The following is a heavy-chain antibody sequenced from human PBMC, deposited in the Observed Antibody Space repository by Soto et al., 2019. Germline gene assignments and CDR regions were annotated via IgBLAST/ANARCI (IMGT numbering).Heavy chain of an antibody. Sequence: GSLRLSCVVSTFAFRNAWLTWVRQTPGKGLEWLGRIKSKTDGETTDYPAPVKGRFTISRDDSISTLYLQMNGLKTEDTGVYYCATACAGGDCYPIWGPGTLVTVSS. D-gene: IGHD2-21*02. J-gene: IGHJ4*02. CDR3: ATACAGGDCYPI. CDR1: TFAFRNAW. CDR2: IKSKTDGETT. V-gene: IGHV3-15*01.